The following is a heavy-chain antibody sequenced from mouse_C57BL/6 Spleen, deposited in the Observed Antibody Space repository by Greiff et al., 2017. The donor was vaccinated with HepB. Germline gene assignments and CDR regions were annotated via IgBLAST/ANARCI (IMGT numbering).Heavy chain of an antibody. V-gene: IGHV1-15*01. CDR1: GYTFTDYE. Sequence: VQLQESGAELVRPGASVTLSCKASGYTFTDYEMHWVKQTPVHGLEWIGAIDPETGGTAYNQKFKGKAILTADKSSSTAYMELRSLTSEDSAVYYCTRSGRRAMDYWGQGTSVTVSS. D-gene: IGHD3-1*01. J-gene: IGHJ4*01. CDR2: IDPETGGT. CDR3: TRSGRRAMDY.